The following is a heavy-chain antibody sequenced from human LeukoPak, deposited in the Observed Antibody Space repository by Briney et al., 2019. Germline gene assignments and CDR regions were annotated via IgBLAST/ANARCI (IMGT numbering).Heavy chain of an antibody. J-gene: IGHJ6*02. CDR3: VREQRSYDFSSSFYVAHGMDV. CDR2: IYYTGST. V-gene: IGHV4-59*01. CDR1: GGSIGTFY. D-gene: IGHD3-3*01. Sequence: SETLSLTCPVSGGSIGTFYWSWIRRPPGKGLEWIGYIYYTGSTNYNPSLKSRVTISVDTSKNQVSLRLTSVTAADTAVYYCVREQRSYDFSSSFYVAHGMDVWGQGTTVIVSS.